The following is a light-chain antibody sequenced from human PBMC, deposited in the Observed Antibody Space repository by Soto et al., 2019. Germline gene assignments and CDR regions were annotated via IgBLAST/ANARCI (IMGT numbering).Light chain of an antibody. J-gene: IGLJ2*01. V-gene: IGLV2-14*01. Sequence: SALTQPASVSGSPGQSITISCTGTSSDVGGYNYVSWYQQHPGKAPKLMIYAVSNRPSGISNRFSGSKSGNAASLTISGLQAEDEADYYCSSYASSGTVIFGGGTQLTVL. CDR3: SSYASSGTVI. CDR2: AVS. CDR1: SSDVGGYNY.